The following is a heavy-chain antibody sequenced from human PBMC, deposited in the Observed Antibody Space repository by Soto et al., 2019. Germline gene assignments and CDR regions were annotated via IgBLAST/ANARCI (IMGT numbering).Heavy chain of an antibody. Sequence: SETLSVTCTVSGGFISSYYWSWSRQPPGKGLEWIGYIYYSGSTNYNPPLKSRVTISVDTSKNQFSLKLSSVTAADTAVYYCARRYGWAFDSWGQGTMVTVSS. J-gene: IGHJ3*02. CDR1: GGFISSYY. D-gene: IGHD3-16*01. CDR2: IYYSGST. CDR3: ARRYGWAFDS. V-gene: IGHV4-59*08.